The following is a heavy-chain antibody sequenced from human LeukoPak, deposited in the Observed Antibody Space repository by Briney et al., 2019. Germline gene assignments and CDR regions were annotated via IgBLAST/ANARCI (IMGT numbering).Heavy chain of an antibody. V-gene: IGHV4-61*02. CDR2: IYTSGST. Sequence: SQTLSLTCTVSGGSISSGSYYWSWIRQPAGKGLEWIGRIYTSGSTNYNPSLKSRVTISVDTSKNQFSLKLSSVTAADTAVYYCAGTLGYCFDYWGQGTLVTVSS. CDR1: GGSISSGSYY. D-gene: IGHD7-27*01. CDR3: AGTLGYCFDY. J-gene: IGHJ4*02.